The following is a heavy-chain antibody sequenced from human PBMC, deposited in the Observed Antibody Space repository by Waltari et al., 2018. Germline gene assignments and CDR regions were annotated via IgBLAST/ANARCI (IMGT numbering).Heavy chain of an antibody. CDR3: ARMYSSSWYPPFYYYYYYMDV. V-gene: IGHV1-8*03. Sequence: QVQLVQSGADVKKPGASVKVSCKASGYTFTSYDINWVRQATGQGLEWLGWMNPNSGNTGYARKFQGRVTITRNTSISTAYMELSSLRSEDTAVYYCARMYSSSWYPPFYYYYYYMDVWGKGTTVTVSS. CDR1: GYTFTSYD. J-gene: IGHJ6*03. CDR2: MNPNSGNT. D-gene: IGHD6-13*01.